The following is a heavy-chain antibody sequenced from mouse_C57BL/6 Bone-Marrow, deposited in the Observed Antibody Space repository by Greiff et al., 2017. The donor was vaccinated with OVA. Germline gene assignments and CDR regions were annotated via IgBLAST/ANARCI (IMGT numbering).Heavy chain of an antibody. J-gene: IGHJ1*03. D-gene: IGHD2-4*01. Sequence: QVQLKESGPGLVAPSQSLSITCTVSGFSLTSYAISWVRQPPGKGLEWLGVIWTGGGTNYNSALKSRLSISKDNSKCQVFLKMNSLQTGYTARYYCARSHYYDVGYWYFDVWGTGTTVTVSS. V-gene: IGHV2-9-1*01. CDR1: GFSLTSYA. CDR2: IWTGGGT. CDR3: ARSHYYDVGYWYFDV.